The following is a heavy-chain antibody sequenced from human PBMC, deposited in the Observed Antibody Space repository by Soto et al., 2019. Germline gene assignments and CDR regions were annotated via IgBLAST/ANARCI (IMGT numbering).Heavy chain of an antibody. CDR2: IIPIFGTA. Sequence: QVQLVQSGAEVKKPGSSVKVSCKASGGTFSSYAISWVRQAPGQGLEWMGGIIPIFGTANYAQKFQGRVTITADDSTSTAYMELSSLRSEDTAVYYCASESRYWSGGSCYFLPGIDYWGQGTRVTVSS. CDR1: GGTFSSYA. D-gene: IGHD2-15*01. V-gene: IGHV1-69*12. CDR3: ASESRYWSGGSCYFLPGIDY. J-gene: IGHJ4*02.